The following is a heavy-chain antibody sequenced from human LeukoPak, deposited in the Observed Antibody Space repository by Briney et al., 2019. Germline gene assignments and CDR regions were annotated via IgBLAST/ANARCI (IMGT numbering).Heavy chain of an antibody. CDR2: ISYDGSNK. D-gene: IGHD3-22*01. V-gene: IGHV3-30*18. CDR1: GFTFSSYG. Sequence: GGSLRLSCAASGFTFSSYGMHWVRQAPGKGLEWVAVISYDGSNKYYADSVKGRFTISRDNSKNTLYLQMNSLRAEDTAVYYCAKDMHGWWLLDRQWPYYFDYWGQGTLVTVSS. CDR3: AKDMHGWWLLDRQWPYYFDY. J-gene: IGHJ4*02.